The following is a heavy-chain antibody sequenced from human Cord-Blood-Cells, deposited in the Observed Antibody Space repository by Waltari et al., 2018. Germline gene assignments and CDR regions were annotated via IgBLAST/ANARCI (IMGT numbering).Heavy chain of an antibody. CDR3: ARRDGYNYYYYGMDV. CDR2: IYYSGST. D-gene: IGHD5-12*01. J-gene: IGHJ6*02. CDR1: GGSISSSSYY. Sequence: QLQLQESGPGLVKPSETLSLTCTVSGGSISSSSYYWGWIRQPPGKGLEWIGSIYYSGSTYYNTSLKSRVTISVDTSKNQFSLKLSSVTAADTAVYYCARRDGYNYYYYGMDVWGQGTTVTVSS. V-gene: IGHV4-39*01.